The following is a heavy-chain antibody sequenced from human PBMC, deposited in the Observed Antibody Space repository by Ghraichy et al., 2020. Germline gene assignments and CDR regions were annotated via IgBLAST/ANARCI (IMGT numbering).Heavy chain of an antibody. V-gene: IGHV4-34*01. D-gene: IGHD2-8*02. J-gene: IGHJ4*02. CDR3: SLDWRF. CDR2: INHSGST. CDR1: SGSFTGYY. Sequence: ESLNISCGFYSGSFTGYYWTWIRQPPGKGLEWLGDINHSGSTYYNPSLKSRVTMTLDTSKNQFFLKLSSVTAADTAVYYCSLDWRFWGQGTLVSVSS.